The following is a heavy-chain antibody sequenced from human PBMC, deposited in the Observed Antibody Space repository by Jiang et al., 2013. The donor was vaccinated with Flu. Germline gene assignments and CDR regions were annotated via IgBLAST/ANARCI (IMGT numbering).Heavy chain of an antibody. Sequence: YAMSWVRQAPGKGLEWVSAISGSGGSTYYADSVKGRFTISRDNSKNTLYLQMNSLRAEDTAVYYCAKGFGLTRYWYFDLWGRGTLVTVSS. CDR3: AKGFGLTRYWYFDL. CDR1: YA. V-gene: IGHV3-23*01. J-gene: IGHJ2*01. D-gene: IGHD3-10*01. CDR2: ISGSGGST.